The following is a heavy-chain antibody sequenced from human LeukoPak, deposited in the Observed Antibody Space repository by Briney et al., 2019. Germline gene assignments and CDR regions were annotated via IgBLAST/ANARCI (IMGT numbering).Heavy chain of an antibody. CDR3: ARGPSVIVVVVAATGGWFDP. CDR2: MNPNSGNT. D-gene: IGHD2-15*01. J-gene: IGHJ5*02. CDR1: GYTFINHD. Sequence: ASVKVSCKASGYTFINHDINWVRQATGQGLEWMGWMNPNSGNTGYAQKFQGRVTMTRNTSISTAYMELSSLRSEDTAVYYCARGPSVIVVVVAATGGWFDPWGQGTLVTVSS. V-gene: IGHV1-8*01.